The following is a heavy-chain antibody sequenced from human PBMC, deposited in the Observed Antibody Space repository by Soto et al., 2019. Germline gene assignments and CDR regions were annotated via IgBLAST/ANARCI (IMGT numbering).Heavy chain of an antibody. CDR3: ARGGHVVVVTAALDY. CDR2: VNPSGGHT. D-gene: IGHD2-21*02. Sequence: QVQLMQSGAEVKKPGASVKVSCKASGDTFTEYYIHWVRQAPGQGLEWMGTVNPSGGHTTYAQHFLGRVTMTGDTATSTLYMELTSLTSEDTAVYYFARGGHVVVVTAALDYWGQGTLVTVSS. V-gene: IGHV1-46*01. J-gene: IGHJ4*02. CDR1: GDTFTEYY.